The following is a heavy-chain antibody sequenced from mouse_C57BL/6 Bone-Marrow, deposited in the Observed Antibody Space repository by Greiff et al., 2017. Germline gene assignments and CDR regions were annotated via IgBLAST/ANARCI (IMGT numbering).Heavy chain of an antibody. V-gene: IGHV1-15*01. Sequence: VQLQQSGAELVRPGASVTLSCKASGYTFTDYEMHWVKQTPVHGLEWIGAIDPETGGTAYNQKFKGKAILTAAKSSSTAYMELRSLTSEDSAVYYCTLYDYSDYWGQGTTLTVSS. J-gene: IGHJ2*01. D-gene: IGHD2-3*01. CDR1: GYTFTDYE. CDR2: IDPETGGT. CDR3: TLYDYSDY.